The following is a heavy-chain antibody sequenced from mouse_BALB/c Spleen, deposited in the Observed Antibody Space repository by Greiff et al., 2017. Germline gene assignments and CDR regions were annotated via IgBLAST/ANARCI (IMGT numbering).Heavy chain of an antibody. CDR2: ISSGGST. J-gene: IGHJ3*01. D-gene: IGHD2-14*01. CDR1: GFTFSSYA. CDR3: ARRYRYDEAWFAY. Sequence: EVMVVESGGGLVKPGGSLKLSCAASGFTFSSYAMSWVRQTPEKRLEWVASISSGGSTYYPDSVKGRFTISRDNARNILYLQMSSLRSEDTAMYYCARRYRYDEAWFAYWGQGTLVTVSA. V-gene: IGHV5-6-5*01.